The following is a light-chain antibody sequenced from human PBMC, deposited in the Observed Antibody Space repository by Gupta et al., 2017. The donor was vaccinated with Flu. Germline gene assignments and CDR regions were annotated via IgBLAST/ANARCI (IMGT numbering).Light chain of an antibody. CDR1: QSIDIW. CDR3: QRYDSLWT. V-gene: IGKV1-5*03. J-gene: IGKJ1*01. Sequence: DLQMTQSPSTLSASVGDRVTITCRASQSIDIWLAWYQQKPGKVPKLLIYKASTLEIGVPSRFSGSGSGTEFTLTINSLQPDDSATNYCQRYDSLWTFGQGTRVEVK. CDR2: KAS.